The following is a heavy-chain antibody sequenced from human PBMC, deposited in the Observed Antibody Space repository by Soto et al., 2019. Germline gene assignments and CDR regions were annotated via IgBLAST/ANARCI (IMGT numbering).Heavy chain of an antibody. CDR1: GFTFSSYA. CDR2: IGGGI. V-gene: IGHV3-23*01. CDR3: AKGAGGHPQTNLDY. Sequence: EVQLLESGGGLVQPGGSLRLSCAASGFTFSSYAMNWVRQAPGKGLEWVSLIGGGIYYADSVKGRFTISRDNSKNTLYLQMNSLRAEDSAIYYCAKGAGGHPQTNLDYWGQGTLVTVSS. J-gene: IGHJ4*02. D-gene: IGHD3-16*01.